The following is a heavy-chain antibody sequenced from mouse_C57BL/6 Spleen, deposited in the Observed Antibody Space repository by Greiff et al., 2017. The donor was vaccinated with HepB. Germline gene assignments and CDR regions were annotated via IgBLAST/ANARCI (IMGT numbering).Heavy chain of an antibody. CDR1: GFTFSSYG. V-gene: IGHV5-6*01. Sequence: EVKVVESGGDLVKPGGSLKLSCAASGFTFSSYGMSWVRQTPDKRLEWVATISSGGSYTYYPDSVKGRFTISRDNAKNTLYLQMSSLKSEDTAMYYCARPIYDGYPFAYWGQGTLVTVSA. CDR3: ARPIYDGYPFAY. D-gene: IGHD2-3*01. J-gene: IGHJ3*01. CDR2: ISSGGSYT.